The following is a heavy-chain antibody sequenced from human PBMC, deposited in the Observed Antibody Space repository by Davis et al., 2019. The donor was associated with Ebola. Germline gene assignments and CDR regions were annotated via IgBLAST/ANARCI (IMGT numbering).Heavy chain of an antibody. Sequence: SETLSLTCTVSGGSISGYSWSWIRQPPGKGLEWIGYIHHSGSTSYNPSLKSRVTISVDTSKNQFSLKLSSVTAADTAVYYCTQNGGDYWGQGTLVTVSS. CDR2: IHHSGST. J-gene: IGHJ4*02. D-gene: IGHD3-16*01. CDR1: GGSISGYS. V-gene: IGHV4-4*08. CDR3: TQNGGDY.